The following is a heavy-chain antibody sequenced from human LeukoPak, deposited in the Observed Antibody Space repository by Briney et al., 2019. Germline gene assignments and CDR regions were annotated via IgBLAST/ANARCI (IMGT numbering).Heavy chain of an antibody. V-gene: IGHV4-59*01. D-gene: IGHD1-26*01. CDR1: GGSISSYY. CDR3: ARDGGSYQID. CDR2: IYYSGST. Sequence: ASETLSLTCTVSGGSISSYYWSWIRQPPGKGLEWIGYIYYSGSTNYNPSLKSRVTISVDTSKNQFSLKLSSVTAADTAVYYCARDGGSYQIDWGQGTLVTVSS. J-gene: IGHJ4*02.